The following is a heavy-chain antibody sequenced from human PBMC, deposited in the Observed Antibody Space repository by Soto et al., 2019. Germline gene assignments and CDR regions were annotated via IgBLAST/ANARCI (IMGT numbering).Heavy chain of an antibody. CDR3: SVTPLCSAWPWIGFDY. V-gene: IGHV3-49*04. J-gene: IGHJ4*02. D-gene: IGHD6-19*01. CDR1: GFTFGDYA. Sequence: GGSLRLSCTASGFTFGDYALSWVRQAPGKGLEWVSFIRSEAYGGTTEYAASVKGRFTISRDDSKSIGYLQMNNLKTEDTAVYYCSVTPLCSAWPWIGFDYWGQGALVTVSS. CDR2: IRSEAYGGTT.